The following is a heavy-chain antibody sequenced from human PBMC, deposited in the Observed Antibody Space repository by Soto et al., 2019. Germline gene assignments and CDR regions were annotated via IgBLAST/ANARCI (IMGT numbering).Heavy chain of an antibody. J-gene: IGHJ3*02. D-gene: IGHD3-16*01. CDR2: IYPGDSDA. Sequence: GEYLKISCKGSGYSFTSYWIGWVRQMPGKGLEWMGIIYPGDSDARFSPSFQGQVTISADKSISTAYLQWSSLKASDTAMYYCARNKTACYSYSEDAFDMWGQGTMVT. CDR3: ARNKTACYSYSEDAFDM. V-gene: IGHV5-51*01. CDR1: GYSFTSYW.